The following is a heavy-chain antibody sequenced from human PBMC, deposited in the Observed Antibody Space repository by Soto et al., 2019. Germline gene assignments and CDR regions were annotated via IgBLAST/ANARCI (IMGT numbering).Heavy chain of an antibody. J-gene: IGHJ2*01. V-gene: IGHV4-30-4*01. CDR1: GGSISSGDYY. Sequence: QVQLQESGPGLVKPSQTLSLTCTVPGGSISSGDYYWSWIRQPPGKGLEWMGYIYYSGRTNYNPSLSSRVTISVDTSKNQFSLNLSSVTAADTAVYYCARIVESDYTIDFDLWGRGTLVTVSS. D-gene: IGHD3-3*01. CDR3: ARIVESDYTIDFDL. CDR2: IYYSGRT.